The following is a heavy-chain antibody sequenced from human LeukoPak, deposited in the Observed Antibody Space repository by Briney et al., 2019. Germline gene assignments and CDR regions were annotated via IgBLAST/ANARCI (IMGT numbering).Heavy chain of an antibody. CDR3: ARDLGSPPPVLRYFDWHADYYYYMDV. CDR2: ISPSGGST. J-gene: IGHJ6*03. V-gene: IGHV1-46*01. CDR1: GYTFTSNY. Sequence: ASVKVSCKAFGYTFTSNYMHWVRQAPGQGPEWMGVISPSGGSTTYAQKFQGRVTLTRDMSTSTDYLELSSLRSEDTAVYYCARDLGSPPPVLRYFDWHADYYYYMDVWGKGTTVTISS. D-gene: IGHD3-9*01.